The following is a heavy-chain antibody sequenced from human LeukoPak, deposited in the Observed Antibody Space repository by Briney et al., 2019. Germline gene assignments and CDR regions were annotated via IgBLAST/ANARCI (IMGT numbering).Heavy chain of an antibody. CDR2: IANDGKDK. CDR3: AKDQQVGAAAYYFDS. CDR1: GFTFSRYG. V-gene: IGHV3-30*18. D-gene: IGHD6-13*01. J-gene: IGHJ4*02. Sequence: GGSLILSCAASGFTFSRYGLHRVRQAPGKGLEWVVVIANDGKDKKYADSVKGRLTISRDNSKSTLYLQMNSLRAEDTAVYYCAKDQQVGAAAYYFDSWGQGTLVTDSS.